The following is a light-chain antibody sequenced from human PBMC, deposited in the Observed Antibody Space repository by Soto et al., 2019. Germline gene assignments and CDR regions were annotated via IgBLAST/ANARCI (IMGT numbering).Light chain of an antibody. CDR1: SSDVGGYNY. CDR3: SSYAGSNNLV. Sequence: QSALTQPPSASVSPGQSVTISCTGTSSDVGGYNYVSWYQQHPGKAPKLMIYEVSKRPSGVPDRFSGSKSGNTASLTVSGVQADDEADYYCSSYAGSNNLVFGGGIKLTVL. CDR2: EVS. J-gene: IGLJ3*02. V-gene: IGLV2-8*01.